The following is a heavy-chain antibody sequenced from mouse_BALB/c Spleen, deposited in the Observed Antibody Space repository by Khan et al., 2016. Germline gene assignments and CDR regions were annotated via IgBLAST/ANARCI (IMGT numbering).Heavy chain of an antibody. V-gene: IGHV4-1*02. CDR2: INPDSYTI. J-gene: IGHJ3*01. Sequence: EVKLLESGGGLVHPGGSLKLSCAASGFDFSRYWMSWVRQAPGKGLEWIGEINPDSYTINYTPSLKDKFIISRDNAKNTLYLQMSKVRSEDTALSYCARAGYYGYLAYWGQGTLVTVSA. D-gene: IGHD1-1*01. CDR3: ARAGYYGYLAY. CDR1: GFDFSRYW.